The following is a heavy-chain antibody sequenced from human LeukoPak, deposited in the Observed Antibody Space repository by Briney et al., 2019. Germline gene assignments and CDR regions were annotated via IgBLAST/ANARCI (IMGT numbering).Heavy chain of an antibody. J-gene: IGHJ6*03. CDR2: ISSSSSYI. V-gene: IGHV3-21*01. Sequence: KPGGSLRLSCAASGFTFRSYAMTWVRQAPGKGLEWVSSISSSSSYIYYADSVKGRFTISRDNAKNSLYLQMNSLRAEDTAVYYCARDRDYYYYMDVWGKGTTVTVSS. CDR1: GFTFRSYA. CDR3: ARDRDYYYYMDV. D-gene: IGHD3-10*01.